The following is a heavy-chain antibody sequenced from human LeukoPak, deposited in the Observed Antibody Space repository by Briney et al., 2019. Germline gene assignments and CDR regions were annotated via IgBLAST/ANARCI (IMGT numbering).Heavy chain of an antibody. J-gene: IGHJ4*02. V-gene: IGHV4-59*08. CDR1: GDSISSYY. CDR3: ARHFSGAAAPLPFDY. CDR2: IHYSGST. D-gene: IGHD6-13*01. Sequence: PSETLSLTCTVSGDSISSYYWSWIRQPPGQGLEWIGYIHYSGSTNYNPSLKSRVTISVDTSKNQFSLTLRSVTAADTAVYYCARHFSGAAAPLPFDYWGQGTLVTVSS.